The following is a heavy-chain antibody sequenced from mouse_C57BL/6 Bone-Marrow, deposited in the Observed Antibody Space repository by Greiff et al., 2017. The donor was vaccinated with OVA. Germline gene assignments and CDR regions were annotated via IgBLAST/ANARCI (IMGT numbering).Heavy chain of an antibody. CDR1: GYSITSGYY. V-gene: IGHV3-6*01. CDR2: ISYDGSN. J-gene: IGHJ4*01. CDR3: ARNYAMDY. Sequence: EVKVEESGPGLVKPSQSLSLTCSVTGYSITSGYYWNWIRQFPGNKLEWMGNISYDGSNNYNPSLKNRISITRDTSKNQFFLKLNSVTTEDTATYYCARNYAMDYWGQGTSVTVSS.